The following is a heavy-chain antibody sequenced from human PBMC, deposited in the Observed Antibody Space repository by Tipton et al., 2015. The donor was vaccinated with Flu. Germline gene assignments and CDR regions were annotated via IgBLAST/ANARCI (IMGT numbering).Heavy chain of an antibody. CDR3: ARDSGGGPAAASGEEYGMDA. Sequence: TLSLTCANFGGSFSGFYWGWIRQPPGKGLEWIGEINNSGTASYNPSLMSRVTISLDMSKNQFSLKLTSVTAADTAVYYCARDSGGGPAAASGEEYGMDAWGQGTTVTVSS. CDR2: INNSGTA. V-gene: IGHV4-34*01. CDR1: GGSFSGFY. D-gene: IGHD6-13*01. J-gene: IGHJ6*02.